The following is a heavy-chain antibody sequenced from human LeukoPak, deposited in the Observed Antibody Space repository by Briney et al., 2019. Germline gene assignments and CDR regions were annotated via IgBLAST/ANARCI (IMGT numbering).Heavy chain of an antibody. D-gene: IGHD3-9*01. Sequence: GGSLRLSCAASGFTFSTYWMHWVRQAPGKGLVWVARIRPEGTTTAYADSVKGRFTISRDNAKNTLFLRMNSLSAEDTAVYYCARDLDWILFDYWGQGTLVTVSS. V-gene: IGHV3-74*03. CDR1: GFTFSTYW. CDR3: ARDLDWILFDY. J-gene: IGHJ4*02. CDR2: IRPEGTTT.